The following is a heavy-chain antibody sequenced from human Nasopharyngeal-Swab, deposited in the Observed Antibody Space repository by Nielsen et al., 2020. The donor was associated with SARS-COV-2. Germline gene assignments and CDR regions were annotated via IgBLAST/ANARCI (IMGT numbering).Heavy chain of an antibody. V-gene: IGHV3-11*06. D-gene: IGHD3-22*01. CDR1: GFTFSDYY. Sequence: LSLTCAASGFTFSDYYMSWIRQAPGKGLEWVSYISSSSSYTNYADSVKGRFTISRDNAKNSLYLQMNSLRAEDTAVYYCARDSYYYDSSGYLTTDAFDIWGQGTMVTVSS. CDR3: ARDSYYYDSSGYLTTDAFDI. CDR2: ISSSSSYT. J-gene: IGHJ3*02.